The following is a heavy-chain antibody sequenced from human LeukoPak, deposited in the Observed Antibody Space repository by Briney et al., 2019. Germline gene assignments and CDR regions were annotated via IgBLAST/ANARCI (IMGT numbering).Heavy chain of an antibody. D-gene: IGHD5-18*01. CDR1: GGTFSSSA. Sequence: SVKVSCKTSGGTFSSSAITWVRQAPGQGLEWMGRIIPALNITSYAQKFQGRVTITADTSTSTAYMGLSSLRSEETAVYYCARDQGLTAPPPYGLDVWGQGTTVTVSS. CDR3: ARDQGLTAPPPYGLDV. J-gene: IGHJ6*02. CDR2: IIPALNIT. V-gene: IGHV1-69*04.